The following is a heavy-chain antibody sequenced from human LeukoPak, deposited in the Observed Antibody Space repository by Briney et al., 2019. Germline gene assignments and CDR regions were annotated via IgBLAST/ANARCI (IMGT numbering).Heavy chain of an antibody. D-gene: IGHD6-6*01. CDR2: IIYILGIA. CDR3: AREQTRYSSSSGVRGDFDY. Sequence: SVKVTCKASGGTFISYAISWVRQAPGQELEWMGRIIYILGIANYAQKFQGRVTITADKSTSTAYMELSSLRSEDTAVYYCAREQTRYSSSSGVRGDFDYWGQGTLVTVSS. CDR1: GGTFISYA. V-gene: IGHV1-69*04. J-gene: IGHJ4*02.